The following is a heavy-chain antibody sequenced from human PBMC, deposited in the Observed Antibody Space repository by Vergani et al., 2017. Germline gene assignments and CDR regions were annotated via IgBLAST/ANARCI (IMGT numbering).Heavy chain of an antibody. D-gene: IGHD3-22*01. CDR2: INPNSGGT. J-gene: IGHJ4*02. CDR3: AREDDSSGYYDYFDY. V-gene: IGHV1-2*02. CDR1: GYTFTGYY. Sequence: QVQLVQSGAEVKKPGASVKVSCKASGYTFTGYYMHWVRQAPGQGLEWMGWINPNSGGTNYAQKFQGRVTMTRDTSISTAYMELSRLRSDDTAVYYCAREDDSSGYYDYFDYWGQGTLVTVSS.